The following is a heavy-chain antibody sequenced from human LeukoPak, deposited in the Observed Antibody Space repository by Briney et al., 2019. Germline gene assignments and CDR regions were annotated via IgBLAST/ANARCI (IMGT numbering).Heavy chain of an antibody. CDR2: MYTSGST. CDR1: GGSISSSSYY. V-gene: IGHV4-61*02. CDR3: ARAGSGTYYRGFDY. D-gene: IGHD3-10*01. J-gene: IGHJ4*02. Sequence: SETLSLTRTVSGGSISSSSYYWSWIRQPAGKGLEWIGRMYTSGSTNYNPSLKSRVTISVDTSKNQFSLKLSSVTAADTAVYYCARAGSGTYYRGFDYWGQGTLVTVSS.